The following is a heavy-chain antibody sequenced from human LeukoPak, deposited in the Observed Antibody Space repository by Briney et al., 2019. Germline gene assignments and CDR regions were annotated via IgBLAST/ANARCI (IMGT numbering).Heavy chain of an antibody. CDR3: ARVMKATVRTSNFDY. V-gene: IGHV1-2*06. Sequence: AAVKVSCKASGYTFTDYYMCWVRQAPGQGLEWMGRANPNSGDTFYAQKFQGRVTMTRDTSISTAYMELSRLRSDDTAVYYCARVMKATVRTSNFDYWGQGTLVTVSS. CDR1: GYTFTDYY. D-gene: IGHD4-17*01. J-gene: IGHJ4*02. CDR2: ANPNSGDT.